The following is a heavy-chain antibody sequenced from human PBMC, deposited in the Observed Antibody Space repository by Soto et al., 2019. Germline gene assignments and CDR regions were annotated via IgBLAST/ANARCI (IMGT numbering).Heavy chain of an antibody. Sequence: ASVKVSCKVSGYTLTELSMHWVRQAPGKGLEWMGGFDPEDGETIYAQKFQGRVTMTEDTSTDTAYMELSSLRSEDTSVYYCGRDSKWDDTSVGMDVWGQGTKVTVSS. CDR1: GYTLTELS. D-gene: IGHD3-22*01. J-gene: IGHJ6*02. CDR2: FDPEDGET. CDR3: GRDSKWDDTSVGMDV. V-gene: IGHV1-24*01.